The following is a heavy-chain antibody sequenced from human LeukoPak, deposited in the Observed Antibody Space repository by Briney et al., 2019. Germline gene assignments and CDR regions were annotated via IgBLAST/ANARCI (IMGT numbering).Heavy chain of an antibody. V-gene: IGHV3-11*01. CDR3: AREYYYDSSGLGS. CDR1: GFTFSDYY. J-gene: IGHJ3*01. Sequence: GVSLRLSCAASGFTFSDYYLSWIRQAPGKGLGGGSYISSSGSTIYYADSVKDRFTISRDNANNSLYLQMNSLRAEDTAVYYCAREYYYDSSGLGSWGQGTMVTVPS. CDR2: ISSSGSTI. D-gene: IGHD3-22*01.